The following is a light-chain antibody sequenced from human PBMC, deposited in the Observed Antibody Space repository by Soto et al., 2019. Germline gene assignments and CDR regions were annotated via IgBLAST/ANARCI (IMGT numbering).Light chain of an antibody. CDR3: QQSYSTSWT. J-gene: IGKJ1*01. CDR1: QGISNY. V-gene: IGKV1-39*01. CDR2: AAS. Sequence: DIKLTQSPSFLSASVGDRVTITCRSSQGISNYLNWYQQKPGKAPKLLIYAASSLQSGVPSRFSGSGSRTDFTLIISSLRPEDFATYYCQQSYSTSWTFGQATKV.